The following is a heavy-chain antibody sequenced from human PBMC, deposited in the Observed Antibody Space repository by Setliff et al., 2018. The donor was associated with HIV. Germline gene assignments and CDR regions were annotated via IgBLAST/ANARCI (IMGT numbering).Heavy chain of an antibody. D-gene: IGHD3-22*01. CDR2: ISSSSTFI. J-gene: IGHJ4*02. CDR3: ARDALYDSRDYYLDY. Sequence: GASLKISCAASGFTFSSYTMNWVRQAPGKGLEWVSSISSSSTFIYYADSVKGRFTISRDNAKNSLFLQMNSLRAEDTAVYYCARDALYDSRDYYLDYWGQGTLVTVSS. CDR1: GFTFSSYT. V-gene: IGHV3-21*01.